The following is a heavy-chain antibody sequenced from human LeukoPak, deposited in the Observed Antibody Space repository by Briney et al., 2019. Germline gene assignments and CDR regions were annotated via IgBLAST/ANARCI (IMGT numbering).Heavy chain of an antibody. CDR3: ARAGGGGYYDSSGSNNY. CDR2: IYYSGST. J-gene: IGHJ4*02. Sequence: SETLSLTCTVSGGSISSYYWSWIRQPPGKGLEWIGYIYYSGSTNYNPSLKSRVTISVDTSKNQFSLKLSSVTAADTAVYYCARAGGGGYYDSSGSNNYWGQGTLVTVSS. CDR1: GGSISSYY. V-gene: IGHV4-59*01. D-gene: IGHD3-22*01.